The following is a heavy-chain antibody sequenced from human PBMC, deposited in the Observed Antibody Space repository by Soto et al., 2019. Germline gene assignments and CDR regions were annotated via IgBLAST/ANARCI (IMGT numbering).Heavy chain of an antibody. CDR3: VRANLSVAKSPHYFPGIDV. V-gene: IGHV1-3*01. Sequence: GSLVKVSCKATGYIFPRSALHWLRPAPGPRLEWMGWINDGNRNTQYSQQFQDRVSLSRDPSASTADMYLRSLRSQATAVHYCVRANLSVAKSPHYFPGIDVWGQGTTVTVSS. J-gene: IGHJ6*02. D-gene: IGHD5-12*01. CDR1: GYIFPRSA. CDR2: INDGNRNT.